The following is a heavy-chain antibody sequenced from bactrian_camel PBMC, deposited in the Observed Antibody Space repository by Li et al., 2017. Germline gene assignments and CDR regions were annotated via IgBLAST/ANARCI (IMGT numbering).Heavy chain of an antibody. D-gene: IGHD2*01. CDR3: AADRRRHGPPSLRPGDYSV. CDR2: VDGDGTT. J-gene: IGHJ4*01. V-gene: IGHV3S1*01. CDR1: GYTYSRHC. Sequence: VQLVESGGGPVQAGGSLRLSCKASGYTYSRHCMAWFRQAPGKEREGVAYVDGDGTTTYANSVKGRFSISKDNARNWLDLQMDSLEPGDTARYYCAADRRRHGPPSLRPGDYSVWGQGTQVTVS.